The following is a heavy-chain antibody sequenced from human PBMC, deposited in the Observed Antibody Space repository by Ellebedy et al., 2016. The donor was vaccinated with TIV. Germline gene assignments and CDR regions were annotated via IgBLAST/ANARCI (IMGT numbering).Heavy chain of an antibody. CDR2: ISYDGTNK. Sequence: GGSLRLSXAASRFTFSIFGLHWVRQAPGKGLEWVALISYDGTNKYYADSVKGRFTISRDNSKSTLYLQMNSLRAEDTAVYYCARVEPFYCSSTSCKNLGSDYWGQGTLVTVSS. CDR1: RFTFSIFG. CDR3: ARVEPFYCSSTSCKNLGSDY. D-gene: IGHD2-2*01. V-gene: IGHV3-30*03. J-gene: IGHJ4*02.